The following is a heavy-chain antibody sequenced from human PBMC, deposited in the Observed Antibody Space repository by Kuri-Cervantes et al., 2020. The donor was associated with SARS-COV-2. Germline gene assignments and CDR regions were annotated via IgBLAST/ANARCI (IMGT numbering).Heavy chain of an antibody. J-gene: IGHJ4*02. CDR3: ARPMYSGSYYGGWGTFDY. Sequence: ASVKVSCKASGYTFTNYFMHWVRQAPGQGLEWMGWINPKSGASSYAQKFQGRVTMTRATSINTVYMELSRLRSDDTAVYYCARPMYSGSYYGGWGTFDYWGQGTLVTVSS. CDR1: GYTFTNYF. V-gene: IGHV1-2*02. D-gene: IGHD1-26*01. CDR2: INPKSGAS.